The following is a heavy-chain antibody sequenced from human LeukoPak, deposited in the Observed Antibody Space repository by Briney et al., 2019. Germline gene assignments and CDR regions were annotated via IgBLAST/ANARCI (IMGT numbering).Heavy chain of an antibody. Sequence: PSETLSLTCTVSGGSISSYYWGWIRQPPGKGLEWIGSIYYSGSTYYNPSLKSRVTISVDTSKNQFSLKLSSVTAADTAVYYCASAVAGTLDYWGQGTLVTVSS. CDR1: GGSISSYY. CDR2: IYYSGST. D-gene: IGHD6-19*01. J-gene: IGHJ4*02. V-gene: IGHV4-39*01. CDR3: ASAVAGTLDY.